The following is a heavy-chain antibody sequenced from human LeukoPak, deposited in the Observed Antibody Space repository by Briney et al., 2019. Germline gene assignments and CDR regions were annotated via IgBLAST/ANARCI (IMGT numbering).Heavy chain of an antibody. J-gene: IGHJ6*02. D-gene: IGHD2-15*01. CDR2: INWNGGST. V-gene: IGHV3-20*04. CDR3: ARDLCSGGSCYSLGGMDV. CDR1: GFTFSSYS. Sequence: PGGSLRLSCAASGFTFSSYSMNGVRHAPGKGLEWVSGINWNGGSTGYADSVKGRFTISRDNAKNSLYLQMNSLRAEDTALYYCARDLCSGGSCYSLGGMDVWGQGTTVTVSS.